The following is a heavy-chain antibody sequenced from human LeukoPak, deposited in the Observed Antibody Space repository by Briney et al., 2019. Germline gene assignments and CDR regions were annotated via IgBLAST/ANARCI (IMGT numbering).Heavy chain of an antibody. D-gene: IGHD6-13*01. V-gene: IGHV3-21*01. CDR1: GFTFSSYS. J-gene: IGHJ4*02. CDR2: ISSSSYI. CDR3: ARAAYSSTWYGYFDY. Sequence: GGSLRLSCAASGFTFSSYSMNWVRQAPGKGLEWVSSISSSSYIYYADSVKGRFTISRDNANNSLYLQMNSLRAEDMAVYYCARAAYSSTWYGYFDYWGQGTLVTVSS.